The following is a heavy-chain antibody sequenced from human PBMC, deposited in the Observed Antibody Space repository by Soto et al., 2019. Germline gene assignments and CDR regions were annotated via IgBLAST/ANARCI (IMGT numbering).Heavy chain of an antibody. J-gene: IGHJ4*02. CDR1: GFTFSNYW. V-gene: IGHV3-7*01. CDR3: VKEIAAAQ. Sequence: EVQLVESGGALVQPGGSLRLTCATSGFTFSNYWMTWVRQAPGKGLEWVANINKDGSQTSFVDSVKGRVTIFRDNAKSSLYLQMNSLRVEDTANYYCVKEIAAAQWGQGTLVTVSS. CDR2: INKDGSQT. D-gene: IGHD6-25*01.